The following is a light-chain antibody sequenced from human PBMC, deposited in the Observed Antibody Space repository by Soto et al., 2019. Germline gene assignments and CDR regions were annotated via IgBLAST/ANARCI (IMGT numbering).Light chain of an antibody. CDR2: AAS. CDR1: QSVSNNY. V-gene: IGKV3-20*01. J-gene: IGKJ1*01. CDR3: QQYGSSPRT. Sequence: EIVLTQSPCTLSFSPGDTAALSCRASQSVSNNYLAWYQQKPGQAPRLLIFAASSRATGIPDRFSGSASGTDFTLTISRLEPEDFAVYYCQQYGSSPRTFGQGTKVDIK.